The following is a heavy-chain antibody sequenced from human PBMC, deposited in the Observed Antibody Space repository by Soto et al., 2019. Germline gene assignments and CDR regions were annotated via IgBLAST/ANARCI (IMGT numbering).Heavy chain of an antibody. CDR1: GFTFDDYA. V-gene: IGHV3-9*01. J-gene: IGHJ3*02. Sequence: GGSLRLSCAASGFTFDDYAMHWVRQAPGKGLEWVSGISWNSGSIGYADSVKGRFTISRDNSKNSLYLQMNSLTTEDTALYSCAKLGWGGSSSKSPASDIWGKGTMVTVSS. D-gene: IGHD1-26*01. CDR2: ISWNSGSI. CDR3: AKLGWGGSSSKSPASDI.